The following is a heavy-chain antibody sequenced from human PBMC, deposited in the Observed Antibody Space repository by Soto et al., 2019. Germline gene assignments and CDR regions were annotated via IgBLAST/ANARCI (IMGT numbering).Heavy chain of an antibody. CDR1: GGTFSSYA. Sequence: QVQLVQSGAEVKKPGSSVKVSCKASGGTFSSYAISWVRQAPGQGLEWMGGIIPIFGTANYAQKFQGRVTITAXXSXSXAYMELSSLRSEDTAVYYCARGRIVATIYYYYGMDVWGQGTTVTVSS. D-gene: IGHD5-12*01. J-gene: IGHJ6*02. V-gene: IGHV1-69*12. CDR2: IIPIFGTA. CDR3: ARGRIVATIYYYYGMDV.